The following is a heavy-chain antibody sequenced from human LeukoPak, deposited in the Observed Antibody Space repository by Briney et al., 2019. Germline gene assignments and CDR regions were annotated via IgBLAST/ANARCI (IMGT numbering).Heavy chain of an antibody. CDR1: GGSISSYY. D-gene: IGHD4/OR15-4a*01. CDR3: ARAPSGPYGGPFDY. V-gene: IGHV4-59*01. Sequence: PSETLSLTCTVSGGSISSYYWSWIRQPPGKGLEWIGYIYYSGSTNYNPSLKSRVTISVDTSKNQFSLKLSSVTAADTAVYYCARAPSGPYGGPFDYWGQGTLVTVSS. CDR2: IYYSGST. J-gene: IGHJ4*02.